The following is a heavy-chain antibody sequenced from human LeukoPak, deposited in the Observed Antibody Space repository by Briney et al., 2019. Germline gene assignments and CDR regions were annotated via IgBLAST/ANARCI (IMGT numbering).Heavy chain of an antibody. J-gene: IGHJ4*02. CDR3: ARRAVNDLDY. V-gene: IGHV4-39*01. CDR1: GGSISSSSYY. Sequence: SETLSLTCIVSGGSISSSSYYWAWLRQSPGKGLEWIGSIYYSGSTYYNPSLKSRVTISVDTSKNQFSLKVNSVTAADTAVYYCARRAVNDLDYWGQGTLVTVSS. D-gene: IGHD4-17*01. CDR2: IYYSGST.